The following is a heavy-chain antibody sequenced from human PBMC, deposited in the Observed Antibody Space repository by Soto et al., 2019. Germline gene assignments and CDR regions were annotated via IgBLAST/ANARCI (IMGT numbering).Heavy chain of an antibody. J-gene: IGHJ3*02. D-gene: IGHD2-15*01. CDR2: IYYSGSS. Sequence: SETLSLTCTVSGGSISSYYWSWIRQPPGKGLEWIGYIYYSGSSYYNPSLKSRVTISVDTSKNQFSLKLSSVTAADTAVYYCARGTSYCSGGSCSDAFDIWGQGTMVTVSS. CDR3: ARGTSYCSGGSCSDAFDI. V-gene: IGHV4-59*06. CDR1: GGSISSYY.